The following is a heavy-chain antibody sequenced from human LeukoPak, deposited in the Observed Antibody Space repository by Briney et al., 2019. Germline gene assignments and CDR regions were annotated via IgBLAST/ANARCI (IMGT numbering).Heavy chain of an antibody. J-gene: IGHJ6*03. D-gene: IGHD2-2*01. CDR1: GGTFSSYA. V-gene: IGHV1-69*13. CDR2: IIPIFGTA. Sequence: ASVKVSCKASGGTFSSYAISWVRQAPGQGLEWMGGIIPIFGTANYAQKFQGRVTITADESTSTAYMELSSLRSEDTAVYYCARHYCSSTSCYSYGGIYYYYMDVWGKGTTVTASS. CDR3: ARHYCSSTSCYSYGGIYYYYMDV.